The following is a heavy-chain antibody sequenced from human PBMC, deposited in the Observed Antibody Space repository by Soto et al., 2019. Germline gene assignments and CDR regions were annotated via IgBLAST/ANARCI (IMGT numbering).Heavy chain of an antibody. V-gene: IGHV1-69*01. Sequence: QGLEWMGGIIPIFGTANYAQKFQGRVTITADESTSTAYMELSSLRSEDTAVYYCARGYYDSSGYQATAYWGQGTLVTVSS. CDR2: IIPIFGTA. CDR3: ARGYYDSSGYQATAY. J-gene: IGHJ4*02. D-gene: IGHD3-22*01.